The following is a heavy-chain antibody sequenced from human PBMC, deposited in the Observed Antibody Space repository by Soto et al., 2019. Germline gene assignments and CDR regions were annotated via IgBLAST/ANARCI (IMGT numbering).Heavy chain of an antibody. D-gene: IGHD6-6*01. CDR1: GGSISSYY. V-gene: IGHV4-59*01. Sequence: SETLSLTCTVSGGSISSYYWSWIRQPPGKGLEWIGYIYPSGTTNNNPSLKSRVTISVDTSKKEFSLKLSFVTAADTAVYYCASGAARGFDYWGQGSLVTVSS. J-gene: IGHJ4*02. CDR2: IYPSGTT. CDR3: ASGAARGFDY.